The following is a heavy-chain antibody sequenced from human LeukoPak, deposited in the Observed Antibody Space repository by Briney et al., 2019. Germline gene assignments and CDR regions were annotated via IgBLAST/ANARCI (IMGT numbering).Heavy chain of an antibody. CDR3: ASVGYYYDSSGPFDY. J-gene: IGHJ4*02. CDR2: IYYSGST. V-gene: IGHV4-59*01. CDR1: GGSISSYY. D-gene: IGHD3-22*01. Sequence: SETLSLTCTVSGGSISSYYWSWIRQPPGKGLEWIGYIYYSGSTNYNPSLKSRVTISVDTSKNQFSLKLSSVTAADTAVYYCASVGYYYDSSGPFDYWGQGTLVTVSS.